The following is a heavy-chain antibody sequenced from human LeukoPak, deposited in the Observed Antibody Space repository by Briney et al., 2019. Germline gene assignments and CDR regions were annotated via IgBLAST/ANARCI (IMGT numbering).Heavy chain of an antibody. J-gene: IGHJ4*02. D-gene: IGHD3-22*01. CDR3: ARHSSRGHYYDFDF. Sequence: GASVKVSCKASGYTFTSYYMHWVRQAPGQGLEWVGRIVPVIGVATYAQSLQGRVTITADRSTNTAYMELSSLRFEDSAVYFCARHSSRGHYYDFDFWGQGSLVTVSS. CDR1: GYTFTSYY. V-gene: IGHV1-46*01. CDR2: IVPVIGVA.